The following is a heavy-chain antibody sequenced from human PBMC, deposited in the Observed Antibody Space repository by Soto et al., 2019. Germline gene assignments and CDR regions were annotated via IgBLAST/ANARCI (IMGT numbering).Heavy chain of an antibody. D-gene: IGHD6-13*01. CDR1: GGSISSYY. Sequence: SETLSLTCTVSGGSISSYYWSWIRQPPGKGLEWIGYIYYSGSTNYNPSLKSRVTISVDTSKNQFSLKLSSVTAADTAVYYCAREVGPGIAAAGSLDYWGQGTLVTVSS. J-gene: IGHJ4*02. CDR2: IYYSGST. V-gene: IGHV4-59*01. CDR3: AREVGPGIAAAGSLDY.